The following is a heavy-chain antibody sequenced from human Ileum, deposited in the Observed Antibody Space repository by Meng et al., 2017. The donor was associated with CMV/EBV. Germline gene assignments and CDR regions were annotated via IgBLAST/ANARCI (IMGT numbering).Heavy chain of an antibody. J-gene: IGHJ4*02. CDR3: DASDY. V-gene: IGHV3-23*01. Sequence: GGSLRLSCVASGFPFSGFAMSWARQAPGKGLEWVSTISADGFAKFYADSVRDRFTISRDNPRNTLHLQMHTLRAADTAVYYCDASDYLGLGTLVTVSS. D-gene: IGHD2-2*01. CDR1: GFPFSGFA. CDR2: ISADGFAK.